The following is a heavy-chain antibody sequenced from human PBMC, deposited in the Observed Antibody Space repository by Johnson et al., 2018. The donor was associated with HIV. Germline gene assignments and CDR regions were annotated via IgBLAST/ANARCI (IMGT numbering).Heavy chain of an antibody. CDR3: ARVLGDYAYHI. Sequence: QVQLVESGGGLVKPGGSLRLSCAASGFKFSDYHMSWIRQAPGQGLEWVSYISSGGRTIYYADSMKCRFTISRDNAKNSLYLQMNSLRVEDTAVYYCARVLGDYAYHIWGQGTMVTVSS. CDR1: GFKFSDYH. D-gene: IGHD4-17*01. CDR2: ISSGGRTI. J-gene: IGHJ3*02. V-gene: IGHV3-11*04.